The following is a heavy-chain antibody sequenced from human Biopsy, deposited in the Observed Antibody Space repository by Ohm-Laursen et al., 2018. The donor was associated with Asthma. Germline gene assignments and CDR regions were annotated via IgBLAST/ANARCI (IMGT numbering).Heavy chain of an antibody. D-gene: IGHD3-22*01. CDR3: ERGDSSNWSHYYFDY. CDR2: IYSGGTS. Sequence: RLSWSASGFAVSRDYMFWVRPAPRKGLGWVSVIYSGGTSHTADSVRGRFTISRDYSKNPLYLQMHSLRAEDTAVYYCERGDSSNWSHYYFDYWGQGTLVTVSS. V-gene: IGHV3-53*01. CDR1: GFAVSRDY. J-gene: IGHJ4*02.